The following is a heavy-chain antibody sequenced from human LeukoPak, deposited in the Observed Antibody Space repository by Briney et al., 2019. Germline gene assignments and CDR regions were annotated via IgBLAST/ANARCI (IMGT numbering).Heavy chain of an antibody. Sequence: GGPLRLSCVASGFTLSTYAMNWARHVPGRGLEWISYISTGGDTIYYADSVKGRFTISRDNAKHSLYLQMNSLRAEDTAVYYCATCIATAGHYFDNWGQGTLVTVSS. CDR2: ISTGGDTI. J-gene: IGHJ4*02. D-gene: IGHD6-13*01. CDR1: GFTLSTYA. V-gene: IGHV3-48*03. CDR3: ATCIATAGHYFDN.